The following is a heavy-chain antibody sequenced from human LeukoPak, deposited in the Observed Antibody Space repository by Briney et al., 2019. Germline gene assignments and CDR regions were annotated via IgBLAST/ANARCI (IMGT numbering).Heavy chain of an antibody. Sequence: SETLSLTCTVSGGSISGYYWTWIRQSAGKGLEWIGRIYTSGTTNYNPSLKSRVTMSVDTSKNQVPLNLTSVTAADTAVYYCARLTFIGGRALRGDAFDIWGQGTMVAVSS. CDR2: IYTSGTT. J-gene: IGHJ3*02. D-gene: IGHD2-15*01. V-gene: IGHV4-4*07. CDR1: GGSISGYY. CDR3: ARLTFIGGRALRGDAFDI.